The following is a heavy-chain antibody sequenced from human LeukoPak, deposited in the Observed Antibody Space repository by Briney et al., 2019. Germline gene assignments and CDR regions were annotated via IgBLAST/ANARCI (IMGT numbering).Heavy chain of an antibody. V-gene: IGHV3-23*01. D-gene: IGHD6-19*01. CDR1: GFTFSTYG. CDR2: ISGGGGNT. CDR3: ARAPVAGTDY. Sequence: AGGSLRLSCAASGFTFSTYGMSWVRQAPGKGLEWVSAISGGGGNTYYADSVRGRFTISRDNSKNTLYLQMNSLRAEDTAVYYCARAPVAGTDYWGQGTLVTVSS. J-gene: IGHJ4*02.